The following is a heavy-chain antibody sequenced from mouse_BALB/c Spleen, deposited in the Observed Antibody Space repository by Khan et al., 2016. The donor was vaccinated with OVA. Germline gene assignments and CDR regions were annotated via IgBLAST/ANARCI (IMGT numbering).Heavy chain of an antibody. J-gene: IGHJ3*01. CDR3: SRHGHVAWLTY. V-gene: IGHV1S135*01. CDR2: IDPFSGGT. CDR1: GYSFTSYY. D-gene: IGHD2-2*01. Sequence: VQLQQSGPELMKPGASVKISCKASGYSFTSYYIHWVMQSHGKSLEWIGYIDPFSGGTTYNQKFEGKATLTVDKSSSTAYIHLSNLTSEDSVVHYCSRHGHVAWLTYWGQGTLVTVSA.